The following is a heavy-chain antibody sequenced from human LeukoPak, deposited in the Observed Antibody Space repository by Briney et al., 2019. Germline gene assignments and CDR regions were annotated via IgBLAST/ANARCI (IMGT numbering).Heavy chain of an antibody. Sequence: SVKVSCKASGGTFSSYAISWVRQAPGQGLEWMGGIIPIFGTANYAQKCQGRVTITADESTSTAYMELSSLRSEDTAVYYCARGGYSGSYQGDAFDIWGQGTMVTVSS. CDR3: ARGGYSGSYQGDAFDI. J-gene: IGHJ3*02. V-gene: IGHV1-69*13. CDR2: IIPIFGTA. D-gene: IGHD1-26*01. CDR1: GGTFSSYA.